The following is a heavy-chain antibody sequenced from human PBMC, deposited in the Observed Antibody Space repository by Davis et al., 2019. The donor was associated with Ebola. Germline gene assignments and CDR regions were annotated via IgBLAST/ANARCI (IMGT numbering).Heavy chain of an antibody. V-gene: IGHV3-73*01. CDR2: IRSKANSYAT. D-gene: IGHD4-17*01. Sequence: GGSLRLSCAASGFTFSGSAMHWVRQASGKGREWVGRIRSKANSYATAYAASVKGRFTISRDDSKNTAYLQMNSLKTEDTAVYYCTTDTGTVTENDYWGQGTLVTVSS. CDR1: GFTFSGSA. J-gene: IGHJ4*02. CDR3: TTDTGTVTENDY.